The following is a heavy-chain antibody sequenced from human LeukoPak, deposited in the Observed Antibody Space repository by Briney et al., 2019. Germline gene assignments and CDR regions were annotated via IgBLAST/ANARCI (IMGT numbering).Heavy chain of an antibody. D-gene: IGHD3-22*01. J-gene: IGHJ4*02. V-gene: IGHV3-49*03. CDR2: IRSKAYGGTT. CDR1: GFTFGDYA. Sequence: SLRLSCTASGFTFGDYAMSWFRQAPGKGLEGVGLIRSKAYGGTTEYAASVKGRFTISRDDCKSMAYLQMNSLKTEDTAVYYCTRESITMIVGFDYWGQGTLVTVSS. CDR3: TRESITMIVGFDY.